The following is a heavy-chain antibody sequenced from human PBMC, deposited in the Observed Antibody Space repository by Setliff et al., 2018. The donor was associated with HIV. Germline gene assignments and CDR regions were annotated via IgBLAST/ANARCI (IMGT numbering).Heavy chain of an antibody. CDR3: ARVPAGTAYDK. V-gene: IGHV1-69*10. Sequence: ASVKVSCKTSGGTFSNFAVSWVRQAPGQRLEWMGAIIPILGITNYAEKFQGKVTITLDESTTTSFMELSSLRSEATAVYFCARVPAGTAYDKWGQGTLVTVSS. J-gene: IGHJ4*02. D-gene: IGHD1-7*01. CDR1: GGTFSNFA. CDR2: IIPILGIT.